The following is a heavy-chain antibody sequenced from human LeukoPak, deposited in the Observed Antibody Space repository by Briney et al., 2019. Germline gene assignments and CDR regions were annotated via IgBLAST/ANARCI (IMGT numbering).Heavy chain of an antibody. CDR1: GYTLTELS. CDR2: FDPEDGET. CDR3: AYIVGVTDAFDI. Sequence: GASVKVSCKVSGYTLTELSMHWVRQAPGKGLEWMGGFDPEDGETIYAQKFQGRVTMTEDTSTDTAYMELSSLRSEDTAVYYCAYIVGVTDAFDIWGQGTMVTVPS. V-gene: IGHV1-24*01. D-gene: IGHD1-26*01. J-gene: IGHJ3*02.